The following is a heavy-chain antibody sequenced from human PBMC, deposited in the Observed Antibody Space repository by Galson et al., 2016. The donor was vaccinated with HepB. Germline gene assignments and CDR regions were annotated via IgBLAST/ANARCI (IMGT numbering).Heavy chain of an antibody. J-gene: IGHJ4*02. Sequence: SVKVSCKASGYTFRSYGISWVRQAPGQGLEWMGWISAYDGAPKYAQKFQGRVTMTTDTSTSTAYMELRRLRSDDTAMYYCGRTHSSGWYAGDKRGQGTLVTVSS. CDR2: ISAYDGAP. V-gene: IGHV1-18*04. CDR3: GRTHSSGWYAGDK. CDR1: GYTFRSYG. D-gene: IGHD6-13*01.